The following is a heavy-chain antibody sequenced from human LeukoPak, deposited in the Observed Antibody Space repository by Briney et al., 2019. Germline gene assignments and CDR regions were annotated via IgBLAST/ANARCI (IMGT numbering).Heavy chain of an antibody. D-gene: IGHD6-13*01. CDR3: ARGVYIAAAQYGY. CDR1: GGSISSYY. Sequence: PSETLALTCTVSGGSISSYYWSWIRQPPGKGLEWIGYIYYSGTTNYNPSLKSRVTISVDTSKNQFSLKLSSVTAADTAVYYCARGVYIAAAQYGYWGQGTLVTVSS. V-gene: IGHV4-59*01. CDR2: IYYSGTT. J-gene: IGHJ4*02.